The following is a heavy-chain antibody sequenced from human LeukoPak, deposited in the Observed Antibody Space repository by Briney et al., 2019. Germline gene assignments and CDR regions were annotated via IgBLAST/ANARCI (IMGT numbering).Heavy chain of an antibody. V-gene: IGHV3-43*01. CDR2: INWGGDTT. CDR3: AKGNSGEYYDTYFDS. CDR1: GFTFSSYS. D-gene: IGHD1-26*01. J-gene: IGHJ4*02. Sequence: PGGSLRLSCAASGFTFSSYSMNWVRQAPGKGLEWVSLINWGGDTTYYADSVKGRFTISRDNSRNSLFLQMNSLRSEDTAFYYCAKGNSGEYYDTYFDSWGQGTLVAVSS.